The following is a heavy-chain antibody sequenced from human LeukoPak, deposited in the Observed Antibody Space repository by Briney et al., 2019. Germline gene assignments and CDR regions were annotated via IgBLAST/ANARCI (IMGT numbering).Heavy chain of an antibody. CDR3: ARGSGTTVTTGAPIFDY. V-gene: IGHV4-59*01. CDR2: IYYSGST. D-gene: IGHD4-17*01. Sequence: SETLSLTCTVSGGSISSYYWSWIRQPPGKGLEWIGYIYYSGSTDYNPSLKSRVTISVDTSKNQFSLKLSSVTAADTAVYYCARGSGTTVTTGAPIFDYWGQGTLVTVSS. J-gene: IGHJ4*02. CDR1: GGSISSYY.